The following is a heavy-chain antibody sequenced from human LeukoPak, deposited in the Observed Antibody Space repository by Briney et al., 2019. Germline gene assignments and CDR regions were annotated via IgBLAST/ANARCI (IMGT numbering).Heavy chain of an antibody. CDR3: AKGGYYDFWSGYLFDY. CDR2: ISGSGGST. Sequence: GSLRLSCAASGFTFSSYAMSWVRQAPGKGLEWVSAISGSGGSTYYADSVKGRFTISRDNSKNTLYLQMNSLRAEDTAVYYCAKGGYYDFWSGYLFDYWGQGTLVTVSS. J-gene: IGHJ4*02. CDR1: GFTFSSYA. V-gene: IGHV3-23*01. D-gene: IGHD3-3*01.